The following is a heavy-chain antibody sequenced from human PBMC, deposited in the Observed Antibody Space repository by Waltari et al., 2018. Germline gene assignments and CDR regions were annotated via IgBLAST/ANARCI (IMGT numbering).Heavy chain of an antibody. CDR2: FDPEDGET. D-gene: IGHD3-3*01. J-gene: IGHJ3*02. V-gene: IGHV1-24*01. CDR3: ATINDFWSGYYTWLRRGAFDI. Sequence: QVQLVQSGAEVKKPGASVKVSCKVYGYTITELSMHWVRKDPGKGLEWMGGFDPEDGETIYAQKFQGRVTMTEDTSTDTAYMELSSLRSEDTAVYYCATINDFWSGYYTWLRRGAFDIWGQGTMVTVSS. CDR1: GYTITELS.